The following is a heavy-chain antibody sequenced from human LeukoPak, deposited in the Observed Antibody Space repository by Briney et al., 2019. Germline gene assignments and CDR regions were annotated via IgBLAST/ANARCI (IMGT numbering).Heavy chain of an antibody. Sequence: ASVKVSRKASGYTFTGYYMYWVRQAPGQGLEWMGWINPNSGGTNYAQKFQGRVTMTRGTSISTAYMELSRLRSDDTAVYYCARVGRQWGSGDYWGQGTLVTVSS. D-gene: IGHD6-19*01. CDR3: ARVGRQWGSGDY. CDR2: INPNSGGT. CDR1: GYTFTGYY. V-gene: IGHV1-2*02. J-gene: IGHJ4*02.